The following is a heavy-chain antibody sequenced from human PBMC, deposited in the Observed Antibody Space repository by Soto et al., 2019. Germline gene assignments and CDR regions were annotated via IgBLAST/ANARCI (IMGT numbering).Heavy chain of an antibody. CDR2: IYSGGST. D-gene: IGHD6-6*01. Sequence: PGGSLRLSCAASGFTVSSNYMSWVRQAPGKGLEWVSVIYSGGSTYYADSVKGRFTISRDNSKNTLYLQMNSLRAEDTAVYYCARESIAAYCYYCYGMDFWGRGTSVTVSS. J-gene: IGHJ6*02. CDR1: GFTVSSNY. V-gene: IGHV3-53*01. CDR3: ARESIAAYCYYCYGMDF.